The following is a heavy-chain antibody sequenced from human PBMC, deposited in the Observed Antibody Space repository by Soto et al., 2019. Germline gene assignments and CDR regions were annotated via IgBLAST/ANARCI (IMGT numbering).Heavy chain of an antibody. CDR2: ISGLSSYI. V-gene: IGHV3-21*02. J-gene: IGHJ6*02. D-gene: IGHD6-25*01. CDR1: GFTFSRYG. CDR3: ARDPQQRLADSYYYGMDV. Sequence: EVQLVESGGGLVKPGGSLRLSCAASGFTFSRYGMNWVRQAPGKGLELVSSISGLSSYIYYADSVKGRFTVSRDNAKNSRYVQMNSLGAEDTAVYYCARDPQQRLADSYYYGMDVWGQGTTVIVSS.